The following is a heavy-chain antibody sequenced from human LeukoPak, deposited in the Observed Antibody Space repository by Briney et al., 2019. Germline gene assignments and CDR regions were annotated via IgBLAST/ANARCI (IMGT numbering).Heavy chain of an antibody. J-gene: IGHJ3*02. CDR2: IYYSGST. Sequence: SETLSLTCTVSGGSISSYYWSWIRQPPGKGLEWIGYIYYSGSTNYNPSLKGRVTISVDTSKNQFSLKLSSVTAADTAVYYCARTSITMLEVFDIWGQGTMVTVSS. D-gene: IGHD3-22*01. CDR1: GGSISSYY. V-gene: IGHV4-59*01. CDR3: ARTSITMLEVFDI.